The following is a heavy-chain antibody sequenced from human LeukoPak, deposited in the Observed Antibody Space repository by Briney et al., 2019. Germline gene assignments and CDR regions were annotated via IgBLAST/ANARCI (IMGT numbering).Heavy chain of an antibody. D-gene: IGHD6-19*01. J-gene: IGHJ6*03. V-gene: IGHV4-59*01. CDR1: GGSTSNYY. Sequence: PSETLSLTCTVSGGSTSNYYWSWIRQPPGKGLEWIGYIYYSGSTNYNPSLKSRVTISVDTSKNQFSLKLSSVTAADTAVYYCARGDIAVAGRDYYYYYYMDVWGKGTTVTVSS. CDR3: ARGDIAVAGRDYYYYYYMDV. CDR2: IYYSGST.